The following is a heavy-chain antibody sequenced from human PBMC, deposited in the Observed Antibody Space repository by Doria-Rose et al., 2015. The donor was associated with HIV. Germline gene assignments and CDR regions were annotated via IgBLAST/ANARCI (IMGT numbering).Heavy chain of an antibody. D-gene: IGHD6-13*01. CDR2: IFSDDVR. CDR3: ARIKSSRWYHKYYFDF. J-gene: IGHJ4*02. CDR1: GVSLSSPGMG. Sequence: QESGPALVKPTETLTLTCTVSGVSLSSPGMGVSWIRQPPGKALEWLANIFSDDVRSYNSSLESRLTISRSTSKSQVVLTMTDMDPVDTATYYCARIKSSRWYHKYYFDFWGQGALVIVSA. V-gene: IGHV2-26*01.